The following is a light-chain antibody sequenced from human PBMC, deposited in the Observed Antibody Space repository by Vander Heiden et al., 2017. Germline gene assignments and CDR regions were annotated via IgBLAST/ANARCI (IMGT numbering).Light chain of an antibody. J-gene: IGKJ2*01. CDR1: QTINNW. CDR2: TAS. CDR3: QQYYSFPNT. V-gene: IGKV1-5*03. Sequence: DIQMTPFPSTLSASVGDRVTITCRASQTINNWLAWYQQRPGKAPKLLIYTASSRQDGVSSRFSGSGYGTEFTLAISSLQPDDFATYYCQQYYSFPNTFGQGTKLEI.